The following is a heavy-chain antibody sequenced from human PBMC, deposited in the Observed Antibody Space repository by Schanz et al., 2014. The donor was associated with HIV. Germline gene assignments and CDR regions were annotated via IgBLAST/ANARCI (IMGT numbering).Heavy chain of an antibody. CDR1: GFTFSSYA. CDR2: ISGNSGHT. CDR3: ARGGIWEWDQPDFDY. D-gene: IGHD2-15*01. J-gene: IGHJ4*02. Sequence: EVQLLESGGGLVQPGGSLRLSCAASGFTFSSYAMSWVRQAPGKGLEWVSGISGNSGHTWYADSVKGRFTISRDNPKNRLYLQMSSLRAEDTAMYYCARGGIWEWDQPDFDYWGQGTLVTVSS. V-gene: IGHV3-23*01.